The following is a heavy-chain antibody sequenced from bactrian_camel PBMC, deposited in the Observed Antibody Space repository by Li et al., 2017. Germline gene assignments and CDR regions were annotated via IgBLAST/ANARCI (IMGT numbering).Heavy chain of an antibody. Sequence: QLVESGGGSVQTGGSLTLSCTASGPRNRRYCMGWFRQDPGKQRERVAAVHTLSDNTYYADSVKGRFTISTDNVKNTLYLHMNRLQPEDTAMYFCAADDFNLQLARHYNYWGQGTQVTVSS. V-gene: IGHV3S54*01. CDR3: AADDFNLQLARHYNY. J-gene: IGHJ4*01. CDR2: VHTLSDNT. CDR1: GPRNRRYC. D-gene: IGHD6*01.